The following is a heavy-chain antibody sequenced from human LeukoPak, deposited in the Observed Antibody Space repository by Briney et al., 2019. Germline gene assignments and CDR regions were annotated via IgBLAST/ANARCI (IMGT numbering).Heavy chain of an antibody. CDR2: ISAYNGNT. J-gene: IGHJ6*03. Sequence: ASVKVSCKASGYTFTSYGISWVRQAPGQGLEWMGWISAYNGNTNYAQKLQGRVTMTTDTSTSTAYMELRSLRSDDTAVYYCAKTLRHCSSTSCSFEYYYYYYMDVWGKGTTVTVSS. V-gene: IGHV1-18*01. CDR3: AKTLRHCSSTSCSFEYYYYYYMDV. CDR1: GYTFTSYG. D-gene: IGHD2-2*01.